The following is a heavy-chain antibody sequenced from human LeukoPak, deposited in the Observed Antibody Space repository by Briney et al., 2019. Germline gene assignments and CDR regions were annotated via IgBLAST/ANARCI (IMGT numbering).Heavy chain of an antibody. Sequence: ASVKVSCKASGYTSTSYYMHWVRQAPGQGLEWMGIINPSGGSTSYAQKFQGRVTMTRDTSTSTVYMELSSLRSEDTAVYYCAREGVGTQRDYCYYGMDVWGQGTTVAVSS. V-gene: IGHV1-46*01. CDR3: AREGVGTQRDYCYYGMDV. CDR2: INPSGGST. CDR1: GYTSTSYY. D-gene: IGHD4-23*01. J-gene: IGHJ6*02.